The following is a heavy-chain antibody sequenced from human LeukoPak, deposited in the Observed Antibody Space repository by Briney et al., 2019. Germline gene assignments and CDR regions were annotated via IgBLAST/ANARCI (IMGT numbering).Heavy chain of an antibody. D-gene: IGHD3-10*01. J-gene: IGHJ4*02. CDR1: GFTFSSYS. Sequence: GSLRLSCSASGFTFSSYSMNWVRPAPGKGLEWVSYISSSSSTIYYADSVKGRFTISRDNAKNSLYLQMNSLRAEDTAVYYCARNKVGALWFGEDTSFQNKYYFDYWGQGTLVTVSS. V-gene: IGHV3-48*04. CDR2: ISSSSSTI. CDR3: ARNKVGALWFGEDTSFQNKYYFDY.